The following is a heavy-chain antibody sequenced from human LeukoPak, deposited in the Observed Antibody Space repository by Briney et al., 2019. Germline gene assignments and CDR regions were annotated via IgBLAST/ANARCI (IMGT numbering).Heavy chain of an antibody. V-gene: IGHV4-4*02. CDR2: TYDSGST. CDR1: GGSISSSNW. CDR3: ARGLSGSYSAY. Sequence: SETLSLTCAVSGGSISSSNWWSGVRQPPGKGLEWIGETYDSGSTNYNPSLKSRVTISVDKSKNQFSLKLSSVTAADTAVYYCARGLSGSYSAYWGQGTLVTVSS. J-gene: IGHJ4*02. D-gene: IGHD1-26*01.